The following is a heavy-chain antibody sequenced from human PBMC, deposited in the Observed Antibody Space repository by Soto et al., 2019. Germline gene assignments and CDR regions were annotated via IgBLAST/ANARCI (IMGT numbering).Heavy chain of an antibody. CDR1: GYNFIKYW. Sequence: ESLKISCKASGYNFIKYWILLVRHMPGTGLEGLVRIESRDPYTNYIPSFEGQVTISTDESTSTAYLQWHSLKASDTAVYFCARSCMSEYTYGSRYIDFSGQGTLVTVSS. CDR2: IESRDPYT. V-gene: IGHV5-10-1*01. CDR3: ARSCMSEYTYGSRYIDF. J-gene: IGHJ4*02. D-gene: IGHD3-10*01.